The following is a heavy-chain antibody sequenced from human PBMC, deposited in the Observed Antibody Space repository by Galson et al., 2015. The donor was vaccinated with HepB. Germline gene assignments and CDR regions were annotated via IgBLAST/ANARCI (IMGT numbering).Heavy chain of an antibody. D-gene: IGHD3-16*01. CDR3: AKREGGQLYNWFDP. CDR2: ISGSGGST. V-gene: IGHV3-23*01. Sequence: SLRLSCAASGFTFSSYAMSWVRQAPGKGLEWVSAISGSGGSTYYADSVKGRFTISRDNSKNTLYLQMNSLRAEDTAVYYRAKREGGQLYNWFDPWGQGTLVTVSS. J-gene: IGHJ5*02. CDR1: GFTFSSYA.